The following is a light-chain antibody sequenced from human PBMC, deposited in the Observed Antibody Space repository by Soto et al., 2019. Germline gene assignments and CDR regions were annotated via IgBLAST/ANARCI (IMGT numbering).Light chain of an antibody. J-gene: IGKJ4*01. Sequence: EIVLTQSPGTLSLSPGERATLSCRASQSVSSSYLAWYQQKPGQAPRLLIYGASSRATGIPDRFSGIGSGTDFSLTISRLEPEDCAVYYCQQYGCSPLLTFGVGTKVEIK. V-gene: IGKV3-20*01. CDR2: GAS. CDR1: QSVSSSY. CDR3: QQYGCSPLLT.